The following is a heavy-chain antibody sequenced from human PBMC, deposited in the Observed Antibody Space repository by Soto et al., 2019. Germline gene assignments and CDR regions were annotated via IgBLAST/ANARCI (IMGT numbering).Heavy chain of an antibody. J-gene: IGHJ6*02. CDR1: GDSVSSNSAA. CDR3: ARVGGVDGTAYYYYGMDV. V-gene: IGHV6-1*01. CDR2: TYYRSKWYN. D-gene: IGHD3-3*01. Sequence: QTLSLTCALSGDSVSSNSAAWNWIRQSPSRGLEWLGRTYYRSKWYNDYAVSVKSRITINPDTSKNQFSLQLNSVTPEDTAVYYCARVGGVDGTAYYYYGMDVWGQGTTVTVSS.